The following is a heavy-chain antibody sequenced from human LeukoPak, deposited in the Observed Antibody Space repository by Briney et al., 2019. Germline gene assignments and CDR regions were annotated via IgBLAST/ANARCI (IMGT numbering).Heavy chain of an antibody. Sequence: GGSLRLSCAASGFTFDDYAMHWVRQAPGTGLEWVSGISWNSGSIGYADSVKGRFTISRDNAKNSLYLQMNSLRAEDTALYYCAKDIHYDSSGYSGMDVWGQGTTVTVSS. CDR3: AKDIHYDSSGYSGMDV. CDR1: GFTFDDYA. D-gene: IGHD3-22*01. CDR2: ISWNSGSI. V-gene: IGHV3-9*01. J-gene: IGHJ6*02.